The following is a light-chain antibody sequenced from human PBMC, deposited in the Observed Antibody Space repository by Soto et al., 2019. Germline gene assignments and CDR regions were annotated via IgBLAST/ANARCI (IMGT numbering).Light chain of an antibody. CDR2: RNN. CDR1: SSNIGSNY. Sequence: QAVVTQPPSASGTPGQRVTISCSGSSSNIGSNYVYWYQQLPGTAPKLLIYRNNQRPSGVPDRFSGSKSGTSASLAISGLRSEDEADCYCAAWDDSLSAHNYVFGTGTKVTVL. J-gene: IGLJ1*01. V-gene: IGLV1-47*01. CDR3: AAWDDSLSAHNYV.